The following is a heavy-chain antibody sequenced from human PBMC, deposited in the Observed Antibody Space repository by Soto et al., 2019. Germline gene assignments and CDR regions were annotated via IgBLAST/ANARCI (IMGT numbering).Heavy chain of an antibody. CDR1: GYSISSGYY. Sequence: TSETLSLTCAVSGYSISSGYYWGWIRQPPGKGLEWIGSIYHSGSTYYNPSLKSRVTISVDTSKNQFSLKLSSVTAADTAVYYCARSGVTMIVVAFDYWGQGTLVTVSS. CDR3: ARSGVTMIVVAFDY. D-gene: IGHD3-22*01. V-gene: IGHV4-38-2*01. CDR2: IYHSGST. J-gene: IGHJ4*02.